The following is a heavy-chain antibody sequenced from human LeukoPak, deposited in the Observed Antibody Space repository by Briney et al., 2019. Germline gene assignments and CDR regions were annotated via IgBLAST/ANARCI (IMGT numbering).Heavy chain of an antibody. CDR3: ATLGYSSSFIGRFDP. CDR1: GYSFTTYW. V-gene: IGHV5-51*01. Sequence: GESLKISCQGSGYSFTTYWIGWVRQMPGKGLECMGIIYPGDSDTRYSPSFQGQVTISADKSISTAYLQWRSLKASDTAMYYCATLGYSSSFIGRFDPWGQGTLVTVSS. J-gene: IGHJ5*02. D-gene: IGHD6-6*01. CDR2: IYPGDSDT.